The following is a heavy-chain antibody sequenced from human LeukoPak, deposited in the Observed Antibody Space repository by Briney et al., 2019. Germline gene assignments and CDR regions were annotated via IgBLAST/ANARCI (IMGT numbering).Heavy chain of an antibody. CDR2: IYYSGST. D-gene: IGHD2-2*01. CDR1: GYSISSGYY. Sequence: SETLSLTCTVSGYSISSGYYWGWIRQPPGKGLEWIGYIYYSGSTNYNPSLKSRVTISVDTSKNQFSLKLSSVTAADTAVYYCARGVRGIVVVPAATLYYYYYMDVWGKGTTVTVSS. J-gene: IGHJ6*03. CDR3: ARGVRGIVVVPAATLYYYYYMDV. V-gene: IGHV4-38-2*02.